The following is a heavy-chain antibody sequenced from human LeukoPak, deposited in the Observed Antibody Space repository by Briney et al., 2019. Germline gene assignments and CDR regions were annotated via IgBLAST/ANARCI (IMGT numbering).Heavy chain of an antibody. CDR1: GFTFSSYS. CDR2: ISTSGSYI. V-gene: IGHV3-21*01. J-gene: IGHJ5*02. CDR3: ARSGVVTVVRDNCFDP. Sequence: GGSLRLSCAASGFTFSSYSIHWVRQAPGKGLEWVSSISTSGSYIYYADSLKGRFTISRDNAKNSLFLQMNSLRAEDTAVYYCARSGVVTVVRDNCFDPWGQGTLVTVSS. D-gene: IGHD4-23*01.